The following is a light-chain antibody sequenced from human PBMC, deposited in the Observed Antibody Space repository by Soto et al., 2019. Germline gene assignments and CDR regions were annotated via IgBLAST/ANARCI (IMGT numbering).Light chain of an antibody. CDR1: SSDVGGYNY. CDR2: EVS. J-gene: IGLJ2*01. CDR3: SSYTSSSTFVV. V-gene: IGLV2-14*01. Sequence: QSVLTQPRSVSGSPGQSVTISCTGTSSDVGGYNYVSWYQQHPGKAPKLMIYEVSNRPSGVSNRFSGSKSGNTASLTISGLQAEDEADYYCSSYTSSSTFVVFGGGTKLTVL.